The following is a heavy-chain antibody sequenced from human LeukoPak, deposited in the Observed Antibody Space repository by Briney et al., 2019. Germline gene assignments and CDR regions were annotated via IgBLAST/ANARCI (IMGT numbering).Heavy chain of an antibody. V-gene: IGHV3-53*01. Sequence: GGSLRLSCAASGFTVNSNYMTWVRQAPGKGLEWLSVMYSGGSTYYAASVEGRFTISRDNSKNTVYLQMNNLRAEDTAVYFCARGGPGVFAYWGQGTLVTVSS. CDR2: MYSGGST. CDR3: ARGGPGVFAY. J-gene: IGHJ4*02. CDR1: GFTVNSNY. D-gene: IGHD3-10*01.